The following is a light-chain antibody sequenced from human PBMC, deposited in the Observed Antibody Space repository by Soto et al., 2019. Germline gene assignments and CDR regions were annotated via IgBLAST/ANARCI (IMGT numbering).Light chain of an antibody. J-gene: IGKJ2*03. CDR1: QSVSTNY. CDR3: QQYGDYNSPRYS. V-gene: IGKV3-20*01. CDR2: ATS. Sequence: EIVLTQSPGTLSLSPGDRVTLSCRASQSVSTNYFSWYQQKPGQAPRLLIYATSSRAVGIPDRFSGSGSGIDFTLTISRLEPEDFAMYYCQQYGDYNSPRYSFGQGTRLEI.